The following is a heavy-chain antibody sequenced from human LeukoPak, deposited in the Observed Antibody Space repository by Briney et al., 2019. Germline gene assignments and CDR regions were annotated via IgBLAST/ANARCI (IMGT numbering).Heavy chain of an antibody. V-gene: IGHV3-21*01. CDR3: ARASSGWAVDLYYFDY. J-gene: IGHJ4*02. D-gene: IGHD6-19*01. Sequence: PGGSLRLSCAASGFTFSSYSMNWVRQAPGKGLEWVSSLSSSSSYIYYADSVKGRFTTSRDNAKNSLYLQMNSLRAEDTAVYYCARASSGWAVDLYYFDYWGQGTLVTVSS. CDR2: LSSSSSYI. CDR1: GFTFSSYS.